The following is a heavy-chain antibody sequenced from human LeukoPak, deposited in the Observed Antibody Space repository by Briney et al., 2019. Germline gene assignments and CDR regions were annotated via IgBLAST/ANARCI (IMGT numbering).Heavy chain of an antibody. CDR1: GYIFANYW. CDR2: IYPGDSRT. V-gene: IGHV5-51*01. J-gene: IGHJ4*02. CDR3: ARFAYGADYFPGHY. D-gene: IGHD4/OR15-4a*01. Sequence: GESLKISCKGSGYIFANYWIGWVRQMPGKGLQWRGIIYPGDSRTRYSPSFQGQVTISADKSISTAYLQWSSLKASDTAMYFCARFAYGADYFPGHYWGQGTLVTVSS.